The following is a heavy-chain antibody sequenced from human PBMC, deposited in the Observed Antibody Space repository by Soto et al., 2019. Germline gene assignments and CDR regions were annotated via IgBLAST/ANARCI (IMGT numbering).Heavy chain of an antibody. J-gene: IGHJ4*02. CDR1: GFTFSSYA. CDR3: AKVTAHSIAVAGPSYFDY. V-gene: IGHV3-23*01. D-gene: IGHD6-19*01. Sequence: RGSLRLSCAASGFTFSSYAMSWVRQAPGKGLEWVSAISGSGGSTYYADSVKGRFTISRDNSKNTLYLQMNSLRAEDTAVYYCAKVTAHSIAVAGPSYFDYWGQGTLVTVSS. CDR2: ISGSGGST.